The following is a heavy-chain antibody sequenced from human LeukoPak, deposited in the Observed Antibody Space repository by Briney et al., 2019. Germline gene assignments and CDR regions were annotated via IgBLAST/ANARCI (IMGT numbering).Heavy chain of an antibody. Sequence: PSETLSLTCTVSGGSISSYYWSWIRQPAGKGLEWIGRSYTSGSTNYNPSLKSRVTMSVDTSKNQFSLKLSSVTAADTAVYYCARDVYYYDSSAIEDDAFDIWGQGTMVTVSS. CDR2: SYTSGST. CDR1: GGSISSYY. D-gene: IGHD3-22*01. J-gene: IGHJ3*02. CDR3: ARDVYYYDSSAIEDDAFDI. V-gene: IGHV4-4*07.